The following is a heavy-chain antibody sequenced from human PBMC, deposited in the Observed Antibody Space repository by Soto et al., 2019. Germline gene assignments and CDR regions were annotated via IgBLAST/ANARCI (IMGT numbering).Heavy chain of an antibody. CDR2: INHSGST. D-gene: IGHD4-17*01. J-gene: IGHJ6*03. Sequence: SETLSLTCAVYGGSFSGYYWSWIRQPPGKGLEWIGEINHSGSTNYSPSLKSRVTISVDTSKNQFSLKLSSVTAADTAVYYCASPPLDYDDYYYYYYMDVWGKGTTVTVSS. V-gene: IGHV4-34*01. CDR1: GGSFSGYY. CDR3: ASPPLDYDDYYYYYYMDV.